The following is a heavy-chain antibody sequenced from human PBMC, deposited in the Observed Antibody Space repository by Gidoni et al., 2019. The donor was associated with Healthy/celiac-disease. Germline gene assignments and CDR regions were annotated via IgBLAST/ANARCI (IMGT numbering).Heavy chain of an antibody. Sequence: QVQLQESGPGLVKPSETLSLTCTVSGGSLSSYYWTWIRQPAGKGLEWIGRIYTSGSTNYNPSLKSRVTMSVDTSKNQFSLKLSSVTAADTAVYYCARDLRVGCSSTSCTTKLYNWFDPWGQGTLVTVSS. CDR2: IYTSGST. V-gene: IGHV4-4*07. CDR1: GGSLSSYY. D-gene: IGHD2-2*01. J-gene: IGHJ5*02. CDR3: ARDLRVGCSSTSCTTKLYNWFDP.